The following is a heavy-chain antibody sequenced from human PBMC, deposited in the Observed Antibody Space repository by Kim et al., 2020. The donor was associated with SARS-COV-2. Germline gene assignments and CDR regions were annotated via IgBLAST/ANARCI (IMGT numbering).Heavy chain of an antibody. J-gene: IGHJ2*01. D-gene: IGHD6-25*01. CDR1: GGSISTTSYY. CDR3: ARVSSGPLRFFDL. V-gene: IGHV4-39*07. Sequence: SETLSLTCTVSGGSISTTSYYWGWIRQFPGKGLEWIGYIYYSGTTYYNPSLKSRVTISVDTPKNQFSLKLSSVTAADTAVYFCARVSSGPLRFFDLWGRGTLVTVSS. CDR2: IYYSGTT.